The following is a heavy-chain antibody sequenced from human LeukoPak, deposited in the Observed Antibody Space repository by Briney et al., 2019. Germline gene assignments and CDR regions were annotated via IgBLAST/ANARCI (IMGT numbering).Heavy chain of an antibody. CDR3: ARASPQYYYDSSGYYDGFNAFDI. J-gene: IGHJ3*02. Sequence: PSETLSLTCTVSGGSISSYYWSWIRQPPGKGLEWIGYIYYSGSTNYNPSLKSRVTISVDTSKNQFSLKLSSVTAADTAVCYCARASPQYYYDSSGYYDGFNAFDIWGQGTMVTVSS. D-gene: IGHD3-22*01. CDR1: GGSISSYY. V-gene: IGHV4-59*01. CDR2: IYYSGST.